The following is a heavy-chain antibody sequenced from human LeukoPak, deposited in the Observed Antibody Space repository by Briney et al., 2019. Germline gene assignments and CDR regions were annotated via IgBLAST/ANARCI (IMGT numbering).Heavy chain of an antibody. D-gene: IGHD1-14*01. V-gene: IGHV1-69*04. CDR2: IIPIFGIA. CDR3: ARDSIMTNRYYFDY. Sequence: EASVKVSCKASGGTFSSYAISWVRQAPGQGLEWMGRIIPIFGIANYAQKFQSRVTITADKSTSTAYMELSSLRSEDTAVYYCARDSIMTNRYYFDYWGQGTLVTVSS. CDR1: GGTFSSYA. J-gene: IGHJ4*02.